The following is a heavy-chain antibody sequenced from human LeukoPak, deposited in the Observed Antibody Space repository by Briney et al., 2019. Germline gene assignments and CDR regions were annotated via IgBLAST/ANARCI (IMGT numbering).Heavy chain of an antibody. J-gene: IGHJ4*02. CDR1: GFTFSSYE. CDR2: ISSSGSTI. CDR3: ARMGKEYYYDSSGYSPDY. D-gene: IGHD3-22*01. Sequence: GGSLRLSCAASGFTFSSYEMNWVRQAPGKGLEWVSYISSSGSTIYYADSVKGRFTISRDNAKNSLYLRMNSLRAEDTAAYYCARMGKEYYYDSSGYSPDYWGQGTLVTVSS. V-gene: IGHV3-48*03.